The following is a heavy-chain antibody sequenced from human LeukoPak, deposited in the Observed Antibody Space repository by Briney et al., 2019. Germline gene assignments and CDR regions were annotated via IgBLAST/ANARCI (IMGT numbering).Heavy chain of an antibody. CDR1: GFTLSSYA. J-gene: IGHJ4*02. CDR3: ARERKDYGFDY. V-gene: IGHV3-69-1*01. D-gene: IGHD4-17*01. CDR2: ISVSGNT. Sequence: GGSLRLSCAASGFTLSSYAMSWVRQGPGKGLEWVSAISVSGNTYHADSVKGRFTISRDNAKNSLYLQMNSLRAEDTAVYYCARERKDYGFDYWGQGTLVTVSS.